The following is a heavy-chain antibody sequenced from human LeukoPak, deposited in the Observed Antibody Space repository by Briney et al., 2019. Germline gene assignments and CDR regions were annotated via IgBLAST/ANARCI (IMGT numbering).Heavy chain of an antibody. Sequence: GGALRLSCAASGFTFSSYWMSWVRQAPGKGLEWVANIKEDGSEKYYVASVKGRFSISRDNAKNSLYLQMNSLRAEDTAVYYCASGRQLGYWGQGTLVTVSS. CDR3: ASGRQLGY. CDR2: IKEDGSEK. CDR1: GFTFSSYW. J-gene: IGHJ4*02. V-gene: IGHV3-7*01. D-gene: IGHD3-16*01.